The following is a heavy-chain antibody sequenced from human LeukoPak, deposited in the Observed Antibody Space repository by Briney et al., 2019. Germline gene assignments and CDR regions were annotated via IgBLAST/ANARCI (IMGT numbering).Heavy chain of an antibody. D-gene: IGHD6-19*01. CDR3: ARERDSSGFETY. CDR1: GFTVSSNY. Sequence: PGGSLRLSCAASGFTVSSNYMNWVRQAPGKGLEWVSVIYGGGSTYYADSVKGRFTISRDNSKNTLYLQMNSLRAEDTAVYYCARERDSSGFETYWGQGTLVTVSS. V-gene: IGHV3-53*01. CDR2: IYGGGST. J-gene: IGHJ4*02.